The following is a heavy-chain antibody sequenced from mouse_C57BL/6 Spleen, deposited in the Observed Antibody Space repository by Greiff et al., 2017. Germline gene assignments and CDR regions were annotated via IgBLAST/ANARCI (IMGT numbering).Heavy chain of an antibody. V-gene: IGHV1-80*01. J-gene: IGHJ4*01. CDR1: GYAFSSYW. CDR3: AREGGDGSRGAMDY. Sequence: LQESGAELVKPGASVKISCKASGYAFSSYWMNWVKQRPGKGLEWIGQFYPGGGDTNYNGKFKGKATLTADKSSSTAYMQLSSLTSGDSAVYFCAREGGDGSRGAMDYWGQGTSVTVSS. CDR2: FYPGGGDT. D-gene: IGHD1-1*01.